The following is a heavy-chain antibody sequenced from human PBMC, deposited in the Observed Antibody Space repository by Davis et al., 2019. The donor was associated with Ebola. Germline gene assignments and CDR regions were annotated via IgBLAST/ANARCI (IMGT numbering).Heavy chain of an antibody. D-gene: IGHD4-17*01. Sequence: GSLRLSCAASGFTFSSYWMSWVRQPPGKGLEWIGEIYHSGSTNYNPSLKSRVTISVDKSKNQFSLKLSSVTAADTAVYYCASMTTSFDYWGQGTLVTVSS. V-gene: IGHV4-4*02. CDR3: ASMTTSFDY. CDR2: IYHSGST. J-gene: IGHJ4*02. CDR1: GFTFSSYW.